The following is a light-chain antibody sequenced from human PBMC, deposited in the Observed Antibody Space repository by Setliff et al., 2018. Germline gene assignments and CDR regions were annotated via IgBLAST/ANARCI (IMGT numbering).Light chain of an antibody. J-gene: IGLJ2*01. V-gene: IGLV2-11*01. CDR1: SSDVGGYNY. CDR2: DVS. Sequence: QSALTQPRSVSGSPGQSVTISCTGTSSDVGGYNYVSWYQQHPGKAPKLMIYDVSKRPSGVPDRFSGSKSGYTASLTISGLQTEDEADYYRCSYAGSYTLIFGGGTKVTVL. CDR3: CSYAGSYTLI.